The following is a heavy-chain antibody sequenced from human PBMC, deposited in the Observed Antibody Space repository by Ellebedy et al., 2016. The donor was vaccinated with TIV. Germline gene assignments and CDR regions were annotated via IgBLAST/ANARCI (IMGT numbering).Heavy chain of an antibody. CDR3: VRGSQYDILTGHLAFDY. J-gene: IGHJ4*02. D-gene: IGHD3-9*01. Sequence: GESLKISXAASGFSFTRYDMHWVRQSAGKGLEWVSAIGAAGDTYYPDSVKGRFTISKDNAKNSLSLLMNTLSVGDTAVYYCVRGSQYDILTGHLAFDYWGQGALVTVSS. CDR1: GFSFTRYD. V-gene: IGHV3-13*01. CDR2: IGAAGDT.